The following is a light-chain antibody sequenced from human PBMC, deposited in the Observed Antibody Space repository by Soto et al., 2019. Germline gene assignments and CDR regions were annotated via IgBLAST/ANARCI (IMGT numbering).Light chain of an antibody. V-gene: IGKV3-20*01. Sequence: EIVFTQSPGTLSLSPGESATLSCRASQSVSSNYLAWYQQKPGQAPRLLIYEASTRETGIPDRFSGSGSGTEFTLTISRLEPEDFAVYFCQQYAGSTRTFGQGTKVDIK. CDR3: QQYAGSTRT. J-gene: IGKJ1*01. CDR1: QSVSSNY. CDR2: EAS.